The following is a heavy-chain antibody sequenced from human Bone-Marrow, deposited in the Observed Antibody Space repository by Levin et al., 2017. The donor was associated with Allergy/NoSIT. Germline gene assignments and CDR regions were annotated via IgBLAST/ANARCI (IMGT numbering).Heavy chain of an antibody. V-gene: IGHV4-4*02. D-gene: IGHD3-9*01. Sequence: PSETLSLTCAVSRDSINRGNWWSWVRQPPGKGLEWIGEIYHTGTTNYNPSLKSRVSISVDNSKNQFSLKVTSVTAADTAVYYCARDVDGHFDYWGQGTLVAVSS. J-gene: IGHJ4*02. CDR2: IYHTGTT. CDR1: RDSINRGNW. CDR3: ARDVDGHFDY.